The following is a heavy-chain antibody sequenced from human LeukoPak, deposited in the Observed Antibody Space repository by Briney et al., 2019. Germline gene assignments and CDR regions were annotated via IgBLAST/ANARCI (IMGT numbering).Heavy chain of an antibody. Sequence: GGSLRLSCAASGFTFSSYGMHWVRQAPGKGLEWVAVIWYDGSKTYYADSVKGRFSISRDNSKNTLYLQMNSLRAEDTAVYYCAKAHMKDSSGYSGFDYWGQGTLVTVSS. J-gene: IGHJ4*02. D-gene: IGHD3-22*01. CDR1: GFTFSSYG. CDR2: IWYDGSKT. V-gene: IGHV3-30*02. CDR3: AKAHMKDSSGYSGFDY.